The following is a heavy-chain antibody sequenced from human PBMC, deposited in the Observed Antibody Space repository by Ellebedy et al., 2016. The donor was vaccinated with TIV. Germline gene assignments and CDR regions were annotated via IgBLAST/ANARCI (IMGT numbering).Heavy chain of an antibody. CDR2: IYYSGST. J-gene: IGHJ2*01. CDR3: AREVGATRGYFDL. CDR1: GGSASSGTYY. Sequence: PSETLSLTCTVSGGSASSGTYYWSWFRQPPGKGLECIAYIYYSGSTNYNPSLKSRVTISVDTSKNQFSLKLSSVTAADTAVYYCAREVGATRGYFDLWGRGTLVTVSS. V-gene: IGHV4-61*01. D-gene: IGHD1-26*01.